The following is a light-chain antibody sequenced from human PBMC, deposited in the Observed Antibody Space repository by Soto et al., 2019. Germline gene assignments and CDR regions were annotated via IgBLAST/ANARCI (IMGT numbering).Light chain of an antibody. CDR2: DSS. V-gene: IGKV3D-20*01. CDR1: QSVGTY. J-gene: IGKJ5*01. Sequence: EMVLTQSPGTLSLSPGERANLSCGASQSVGTYVAWYKQKPGLAPRLVIFDSSTSPTGIPDRFSGSGSGTDFTLTISRLEPEDFAVYFCQQYGNSPQITFGQGTRLEI. CDR3: QQYGNSPQIT.